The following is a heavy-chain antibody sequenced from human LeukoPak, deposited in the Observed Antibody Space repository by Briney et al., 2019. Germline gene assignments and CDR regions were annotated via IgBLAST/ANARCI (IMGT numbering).Heavy chain of an antibody. V-gene: IGHV3-33*01. D-gene: IGHD1-26*01. CDR2: IKYDASDE. CDR3: ARGQSVGWEIGVCDF. J-gene: IGHJ4*02. CDR1: GVSFSGYA. Sequence: QSGGSLRLSCAVSGVSFSGYAMHWVRQAPGKGLEWVSPIKYDASDEYYADAVKGRFTISRDDSRNTLYLQMNSLRAEDTAVYYCARGQSVGWEIGVCDFWGQGSLVTVSS.